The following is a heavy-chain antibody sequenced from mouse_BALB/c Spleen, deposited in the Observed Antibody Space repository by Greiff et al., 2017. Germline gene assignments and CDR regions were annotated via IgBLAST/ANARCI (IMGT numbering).Heavy chain of an antibody. J-gene: IGHJ4*01. Sequence: EVHLVESGGGLVKPGGSLKLSCAASGFTFSSYAMSWVRQSPEKRLEWVAEISSGGSYTYYPDTVTGRFTISRDNAKNTLYLEMSSLRSEDTAMYYCARDRYYRYDGDYYAMDYWGQGTSVTVSS. CDR2: ISSGGSYT. V-gene: IGHV5-9-4*01. CDR3: ARDRYYRYDGDYYAMDY. CDR1: GFTFSSYA. D-gene: IGHD2-14*01.